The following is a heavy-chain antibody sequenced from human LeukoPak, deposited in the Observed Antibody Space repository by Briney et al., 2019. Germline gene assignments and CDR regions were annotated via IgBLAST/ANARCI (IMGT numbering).Heavy chain of an antibody. CDR1: GFTFSSYE. CDR3: AREGTAMVSFDY. Sequence: GGSLRLSCAPSGFTFSSYEMNWVRQAPGKGLEWVSYISSGGNTIYYADSVKGRFTISRDNAKNSLYLQMNSRRAAHTAVYYCAREGTAMVSFDYWGQGTLVTVSS. V-gene: IGHV3-48*03. CDR2: ISSGGNTI. J-gene: IGHJ4*02. D-gene: IGHD5-18*01.